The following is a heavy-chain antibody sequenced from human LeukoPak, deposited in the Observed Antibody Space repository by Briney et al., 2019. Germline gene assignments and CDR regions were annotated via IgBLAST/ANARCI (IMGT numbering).Heavy chain of an antibody. D-gene: IGHD2-2*01. Sequence: GGSLRLSCAASGFTVSNNYMTWVRQAPGKGLEWVSVIDSGSNTYYTDSVKGRFTISRDNSKNTLYLQMNSLRAEDTAVYYCAKAQRLDYWGQGTLVTVSS. CDR1: GFTVSNNY. V-gene: IGHV3-53*01. CDR2: IDSGSNT. CDR3: AKAQRLDY. J-gene: IGHJ4*02.